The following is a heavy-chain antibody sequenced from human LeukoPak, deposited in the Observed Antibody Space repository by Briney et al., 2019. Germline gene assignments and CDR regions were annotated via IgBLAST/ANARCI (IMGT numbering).Heavy chain of an antibody. V-gene: IGHV3-7*03. CDR3: ARDGGLGSSWYGYYGMDV. CDR1: GFTFSSYW. CDR2: IKQDGSEK. D-gene: IGHD6-13*01. J-gene: IGHJ6*04. Sequence: GGSLRLSCAASGFTFSSYWMSWVRQAPGKGLEWVANIKQDGSEKYYVDSVKGRFTISRDNAKNSLYLQMNSLRAEDTAVYYCARDGGLGSSWYGYYGMDVWGKGATVTVSS.